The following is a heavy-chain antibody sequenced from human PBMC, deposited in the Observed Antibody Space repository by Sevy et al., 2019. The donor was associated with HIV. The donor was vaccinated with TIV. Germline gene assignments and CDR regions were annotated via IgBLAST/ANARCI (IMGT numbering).Heavy chain of an antibody. V-gene: IGHV4-31*03. CDR2: IYYNGNS. Sequence: SETLSLTYTVSGGSISSDGYYWSWIRQHPGKGLEWIGYIYYNGNSDYNPSIKSRVAISVDTSKNQFSLRLSSVTAADTAAYYCARDSCTSPSCQHWCYYALDVWGQGTTVTVSS. CDR3: ARDSCTSPSCQHWCYYALDV. D-gene: IGHD2-2*01. CDR1: GGSISSDGYY. J-gene: IGHJ6*02.